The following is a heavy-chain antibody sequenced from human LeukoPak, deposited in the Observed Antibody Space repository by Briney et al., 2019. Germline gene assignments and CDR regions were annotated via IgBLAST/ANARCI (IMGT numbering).Heavy chain of an antibody. V-gene: IGHV1-2*02. CDR1: GYTFTVYY. CDR3: AREGPDCSSTSCLDY. Sequence: GASVTVSFTASGYTFTVYYMHWVRQAPGQGLEWVGWINPNSGGTNYAQKFQGRVTMTRDTSISTAYMELSRLRSDDTAVYYCAREGPDCSSTSCLDYWGQGTLVTVSS. J-gene: IGHJ4*02. D-gene: IGHD2-2*01. CDR2: INPNSGGT.